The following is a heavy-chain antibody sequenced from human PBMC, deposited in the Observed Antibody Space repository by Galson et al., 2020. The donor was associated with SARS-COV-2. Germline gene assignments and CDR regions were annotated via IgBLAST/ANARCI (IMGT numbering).Heavy chain of an antibody. V-gene: IGHV3-30-3*01. J-gene: IGHJ6*02. CDR2: ISYDGSNK. D-gene: IGHD6-19*01. CDR1: ALTFSSYA. CDR3: ARDKVVAVAGTDHYYYGMDV. Sequence: TGGTLRPSCEAPALTFSSYAMHWVRQAPHTGLEWAAVISYDGSNKYYAASVKGRFTISRDNSKNTLYLQMNSLRAEDTAVYYCARDKVVAVAGTDHYYYGMDVWGQGTTVTVSS.